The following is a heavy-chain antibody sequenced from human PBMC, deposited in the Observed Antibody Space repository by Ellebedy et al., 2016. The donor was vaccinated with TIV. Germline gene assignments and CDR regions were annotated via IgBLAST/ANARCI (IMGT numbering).Heavy chain of an antibody. CDR2: ISGCGEST. CDR3: ATRGHSIGWFAD. J-gene: IGHJ5*02. CDR1: GFIFSDYA. D-gene: IGHD3-22*01. V-gene: IGHV3-23*01. Sequence: GESLKISCATSGFIFSDYAISWVRQPPGKGLEWVSTISGCGESTFAADSVKGRFTISRDFSKRTVYLQMNSLRVEDTAVYFCATRGHSIGWFADWGQGTLVTVSS.